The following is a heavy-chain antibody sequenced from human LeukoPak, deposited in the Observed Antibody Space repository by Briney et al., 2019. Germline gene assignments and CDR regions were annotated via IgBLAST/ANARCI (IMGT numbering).Heavy chain of an antibody. CDR3: ARGLTHYGDYDAY. CDR2: INPSGGST. J-gene: IGHJ4*02. D-gene: IGHD4-17*01. CDR1: GYTFTSYY. V-gene: IGHV1-46*01. Sequence: ASVKVSCKASGYTFTSYYMHWVRQAPGHGIEWMGIINPSGGSTSYAQKFQDRVAMTRDTSTSTVYMQLSSLRSEDTAVYYCARGLTHYGDYDAYWGQGTLVTVSS.